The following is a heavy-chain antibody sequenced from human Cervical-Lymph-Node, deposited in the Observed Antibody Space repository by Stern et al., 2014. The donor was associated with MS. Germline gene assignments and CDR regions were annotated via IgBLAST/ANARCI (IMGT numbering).Heavy chain of an antibody. CDR2: FHPEDGET. D-gene: IGHD5-24*01. CDR1: GYTLTELS. J-gene: IGHJ4*02. Sequence: VQLVQSGAEVKKPGASVTVSCKVSGYTLTELSLPWARQAPGKGLEWMGRFHPEDGETIHAQKFQGRVTMTDDTSTDPAYMDLSSLRSEDTAVYYCATAGRDGYNWNYFDYWGQGTLVTVSS. CDR3: ATAGRDGYNWNYFDY. V-gene: IGHV1-24*01.